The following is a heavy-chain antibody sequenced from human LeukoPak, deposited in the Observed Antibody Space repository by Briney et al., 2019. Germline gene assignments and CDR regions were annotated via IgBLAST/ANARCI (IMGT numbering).Heavy chain of an antibody. CDR3: ARNRPWGGSYSY. CDR1: GGSISSGSYY. J-gene: IGHJ4*02. CDR2: IYTSGST. V-gene: IGHV4-61*02. Sequence: PSETLSLTCTVSGGSISSGSYYWSWIRQPAGKGLEWIGRIYTSGSTNYNPSLKSRVTISVDTSKNQFSLKLSSVTAADTAVYYCARNRPWGGSYSYWGQGTLVTVSS. D-gene: IGHD1-26*01.